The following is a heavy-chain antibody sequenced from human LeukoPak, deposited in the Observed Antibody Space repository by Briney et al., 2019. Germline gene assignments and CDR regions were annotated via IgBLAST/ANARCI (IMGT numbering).Heavy chain of an antibody. V-gene: IGHV3-23*01. CDR2: ISGSGARA. D-gene: IGHD1-26*01. J-gene: IGHJ6*02. CDR1: GFNFRGYA. Sequence: GGSLRLSCAASGFNFRGYAMSWVRQAPGKGLEWVSAISGSGARAHYAESVRGRFTISRDNAQNTVHLQMSSLRADDTAVYYCAKEVDLGETNYYYYAMDVWGQGTTVTVSS. CDR3: AKEVDLGETNYYYYAMDV.